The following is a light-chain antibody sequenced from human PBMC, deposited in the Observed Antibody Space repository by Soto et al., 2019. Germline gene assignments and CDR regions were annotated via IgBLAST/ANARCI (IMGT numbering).Light chain of an antibody. CDR1: QSINSW. J-gene: IGKJ1*01. CDR2: KAS. V-gene: IGKV1-5*03. CDR3: QQLDSYTWT. Sequence: DIQMTQSPSTLSASVGDRVTITCRASQSINSWLAWYQQKPGKAPKLLIHKASSVESGVPSRFSGSQSGTEFTLTISSLQPDDFAPYYCQQLDSYTWTFGQGTRVEIK.